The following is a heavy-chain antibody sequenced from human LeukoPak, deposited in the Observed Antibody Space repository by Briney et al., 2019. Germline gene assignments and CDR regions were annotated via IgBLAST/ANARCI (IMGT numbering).Heavy chain of an antibody. CDR2: ISAYNGNT. Sequence: ASVKVSRKASGYTFTSYGICWVRQAPGQGLEWMGWISAYNGNTNYAQKLQGRVTMTTDTSTSTAYMELRSLRSDDTAVYYCARGVAVAGPLCYTDGMHVWVQGTTVTVPS. CDR1: GYTFTSYG. V-gene: IGHV1-18*01. J-gene: IGHJ6*02. D-gene: IGHD6-19*01. CDR3: ARGVAVAGPLCYTDGMHV.